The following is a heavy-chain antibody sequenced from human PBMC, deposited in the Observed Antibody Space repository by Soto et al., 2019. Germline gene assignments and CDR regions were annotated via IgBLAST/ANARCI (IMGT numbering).Heavy chain of an antibody. D-gene: IGHD3-10*01. CDR3: ARRIGGYNYYYVMDL. CDR1: GLNISSFA. Sequence: GGALRLSYAASGLNISSFAMHWVRQEQGKGLEWVAVISYDGSNKYYADSVKGRFTISRDNSKNTLYLQMNSLRAEDTAVYYCARRIGGYNYYYVMDLWGQGTTVTGSS. CDR2: ISYDGSNK. J-gene: IGHJ6*02. V-gene: IGHV3-30-3*01.